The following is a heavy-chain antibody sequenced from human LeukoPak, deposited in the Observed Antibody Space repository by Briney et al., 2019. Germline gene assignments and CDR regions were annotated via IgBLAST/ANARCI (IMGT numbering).Heavy chain of an antibody. Sequence: GASVKVSCRASGYIFNNFGFSWVRQAPGQGLEWMGWISAGSRTTNHTQPFQGRLTMTTDSSTETTFMELRNLRSDDTAVYFCARESLFSLIDYWGQGTLVTVSS. D-gene: IGHD3-10*02. CDR2: ISAGSRTT. V-gene: IGHV1-18*04. J-gene: IGHJ4*02. CDR1: GYIFNNFG. CDR3: ARESLFSLIDY.